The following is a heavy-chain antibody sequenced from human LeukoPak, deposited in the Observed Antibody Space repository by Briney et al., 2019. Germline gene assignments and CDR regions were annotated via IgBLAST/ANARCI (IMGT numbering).Heavy chain of an antibody. V-gene: IGHV1-24*01. D-gene: IGHD6-13*01. J-gene: IGHJ4*02. CDR3: GTKRWAAAGQIDF. CDR2: FDPENGKT. CDR1: GHTLSDLS. Sequence: ASVKVPCKVSGHTLSDLSMHWVRQAPGKGLEWMGGFDPENGKTVYAKKFQGRVTLTEDTSRDTGYMEVSSLRSEDTAVYYCGTKRWAAAGQIDFWGQGTLVTVSS.